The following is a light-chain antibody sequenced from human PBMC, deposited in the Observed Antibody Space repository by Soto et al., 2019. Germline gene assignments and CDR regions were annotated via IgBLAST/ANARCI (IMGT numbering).Light chain of an antibody. J-gene: IGLJ1*01. CDR3: GSWDNILRAYV. CDR2: DNV. V-gene: IGLV1-51*01. Sequence: QSVLTQPPSVSATPGQKVTISCSGSGSNLGRNYVSWYQQLPGTASKLLIYDNVYRFSGIPDRFSASKSGTSATLGITGLQTGDEGDYYCGSWDNILRAYVFGTGTKVTVL. CDR1: GSNLGRNY.